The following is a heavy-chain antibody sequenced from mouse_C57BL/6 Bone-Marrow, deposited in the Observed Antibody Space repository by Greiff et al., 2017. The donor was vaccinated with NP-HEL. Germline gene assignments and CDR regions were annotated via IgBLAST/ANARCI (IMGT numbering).Heavy chain of an antibody. V-gene: IGHV14-2*01. D-gene: IGHD1-1*01. CDR1: GFNIKDYY. J-gene: IGHJ4*01. CDR3: AREVYGSSYEGYAMDY. CDR2: IDPEDGET. Sequence: VQLKQSGAELVKPGASVKLSCTASGFNIKDYYMHWVKQRTEQGLEWIGRIDPEDGETKYAPKFQGKAPITADPSSNTAYLQLSSLTSEDTAVYYCAREVYGSSYEGYAMDYWGQGTSVTVSS.